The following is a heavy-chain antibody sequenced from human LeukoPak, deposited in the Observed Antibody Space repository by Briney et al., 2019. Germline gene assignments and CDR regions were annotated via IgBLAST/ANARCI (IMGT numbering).Heavy chain of an antibody. V-gene: IGHV4-4*07. J-gene: IGHJ4*02. D-gene: IGHD3-10*01. CDR3: AREAVDYGSGSHDY. Sequence: SETLSLTCTVSGASIGSFYWSWVRQPAGKGLEWIGRVHSSGSTNYIPSIKSRVTMSVDTSKNQFSLKLNTVTAADTAMYYCAREAVDYGSGSHDYWGQGILVTVSS. CDR2: VHSSGST. CDR1: GASIGSFY.